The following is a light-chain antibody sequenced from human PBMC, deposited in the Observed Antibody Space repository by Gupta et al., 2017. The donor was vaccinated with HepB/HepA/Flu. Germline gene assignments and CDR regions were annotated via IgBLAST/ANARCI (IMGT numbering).Light chain of an antibody. CDR3: QQDDNLPLT. V-gene: IGKV1-33*01. Sequence: DIQMTQSPSSLSASVGDRVTITCQASQDITTYLNWYQLKPGKAPKLLFYDASHLETEVPSRFSGSGSGTDFTFTISNLQPEDIATYYCQQDDNLPLTFGGGTKVEIK. J-gene: IGKJ4*01. CDR1: QDITTY. CDR2: DAS.